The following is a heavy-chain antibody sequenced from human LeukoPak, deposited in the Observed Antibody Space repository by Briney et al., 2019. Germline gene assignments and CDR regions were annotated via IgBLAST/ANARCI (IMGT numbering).Heavy chain of an antibody. CDR1: GFTFSSYW. V-gene: IGHV3-7*03. D-gene: IGHD1-26*01. CDR2: IKQDGSEK. CDR3: ARRRDSGSLQHFDY. J-gene: IGHJ4*02. Sequence: PGGSLRLSCAASGFTFSSYWMNWVRQAPGKGLEWVANIKQDGSEKYYVDSVKGRFTISRDNAKNSLYLQMNSLRAEDTAVYYCARRRDSGSLQHFDYWGQGTLVTVSS.